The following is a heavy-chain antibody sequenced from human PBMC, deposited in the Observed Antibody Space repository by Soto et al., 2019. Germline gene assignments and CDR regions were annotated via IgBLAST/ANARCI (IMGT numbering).Heavy chain of an antibody. V-gene: IGHV4-28*01. J-gene: IGHJ4*02. CDR1: GFSISSSSW. D-gene: IGHD1-26*01. CDR2: IFYSGTT. CDR3: ARREIQGPIDY. Sequence: QVQLKESGPGLAKPSDTLSLTCAVSGFSISSSSWWGWIRQPPGKGLEWIGDIFYSGTTYYNPSLKNRVTMSVDTSKNPFSLKLTPVTAVDTAVYYCARREIQGPIDYWGQVTLVTVSS.